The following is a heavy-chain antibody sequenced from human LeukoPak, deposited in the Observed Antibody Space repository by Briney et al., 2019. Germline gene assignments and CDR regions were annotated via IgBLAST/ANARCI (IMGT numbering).Heavy chain of an antibody. V-gene: IGHV5-51*01. CDR3: ARRYDNSEYFTY. Sequence: AESLKISSTGSGYTFTNYWLGWVRQMPGKGLEWMGTIYPGDSDTRYSPSFQGQVTISADKSSSTAYLQWSSLKASDTAMYYCARRYDNSEYFTYWGQGTLVTVSS. J-gene: IGHJ4*02. CDR2: IYPGDSDT. D-gene: IGHD3-22*01. CDR1: GYTFTNYW.